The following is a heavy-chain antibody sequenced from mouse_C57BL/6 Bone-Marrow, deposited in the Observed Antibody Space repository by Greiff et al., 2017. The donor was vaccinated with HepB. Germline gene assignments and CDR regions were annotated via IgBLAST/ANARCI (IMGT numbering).Heavy chain of an antibody. V-gene: IGHV5-12*01. Sequence: EVKLMESGGGLVQPGGSLKLSCAASGFTFSDYYMYWVRQTPEKRLEWVAYISNGGGSTYYPDNVKGRFTISRDNAKNTLYLQMSRLKSEDTAMYYCARLGFDYGGQGTALTVSS. CDR1: GFTFSDYY. J-gene: IGHJ2*01. CDR2: ISNGGGST. CDR3: ARLGFDY.